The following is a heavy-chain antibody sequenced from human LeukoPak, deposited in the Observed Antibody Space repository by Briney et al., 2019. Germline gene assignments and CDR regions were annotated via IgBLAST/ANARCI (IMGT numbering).Heavy chain of an antibody. D-gene: IGHD1-26*01. CDR1: EFTVSNKY. V-gene: IGHV3-53*05. CDR2: IYSGGTA. J-gene: IGHJ1*01. CDR3: ARDSGSLPFHQ. Sequence: GGSLRLSCAASEFTVSNKYISWVRQAPGKGLEWVSVIYSGGTAYYADSVKGRFTISRDNSKSTLYLQMSSLRAEDTAVYYCARDSGSLPFHQWGQGTLVTVSS.